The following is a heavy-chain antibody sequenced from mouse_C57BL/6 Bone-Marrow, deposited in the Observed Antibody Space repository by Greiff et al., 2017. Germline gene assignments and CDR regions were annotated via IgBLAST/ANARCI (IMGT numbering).Heavy chain of an antibody. CDR2: IHPNSGST. J-gene: IGHJ2*01. CDR1: GYTFTSYW. V-gene: IGHV1-64*01. D-gene: IGHD2-3*01. CDR3: ARSYDGYYVGYFDY. Sequence: QVQLQQPGAELVKPGASVKLSCKASGYTFTSYWTHWVKQRPGQGLEWIGMIHPNSGSTNYNEKFKSKATLTVDKSSSTAYMQLSSLTSEDSAVYYCARSYDGYYVGYFDYWGQGTTLTVSS.